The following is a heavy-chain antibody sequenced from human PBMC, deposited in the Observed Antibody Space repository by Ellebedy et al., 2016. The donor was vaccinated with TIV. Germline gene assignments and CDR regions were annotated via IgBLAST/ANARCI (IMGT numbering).Heavy chain of an antibody. Sequence: SVKVSCKTSGGTFSTYAISWVRQAPGQGLEWMGGIIPIFGTSDYAQKFQGRVTLTADESTSTAYMELSSLRSEDTAVYYCARDRLIPLVRGVTWGPGTLVTVSS. CDR1: GGTFSTYA. D-gene: IGHD3-10*02. V-gene: IGHV1-69*13. CDR3: ARDRLIPLVRGVT. J-gene: IGHJ5*02. CDR2: IIPIFGTS.